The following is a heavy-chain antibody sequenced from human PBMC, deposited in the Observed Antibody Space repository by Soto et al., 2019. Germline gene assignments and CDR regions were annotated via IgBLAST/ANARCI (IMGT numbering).Heavy chain of an antibody. CDR3: ARGTVNPEYSGYDNFDS. V-gene: IGHV1-18*01. D-gene: IGHD5-12*01. CDR1: GYTFTSYG. CDR2: ISAYNGNT. J-gene: IGHJ4*02. Sequence: ASVKVSCKASGYTFTSYGISWVRQAPGQGLEWMGWISAYNGNTNYAQKLQGRVTMTTDTSTSTAYMELRSLRSDDTAVYYCARGTVNPEYSGYDNFDSWGQRTLVPVSS.